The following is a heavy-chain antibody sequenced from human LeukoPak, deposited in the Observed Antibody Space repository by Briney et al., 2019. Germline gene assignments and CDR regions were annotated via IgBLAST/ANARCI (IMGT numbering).Heavy chain of an antibody. J-gene: IGHJ4*02. CDR3: TGDVTFTFGRGF. CDR2: IKSEDAGGTI. CDR1: GFTFSNAW. V-gene: IGHV3-15*01. Sequence: GGSLRLSCAGSGFTFSNAWLTWVRLPPGKGLEWVGRIKSEDAGGTIDYGAPVKGRFAISRDDSKRALYLDMDSLKTEDTAVYYCTGDVTFTFGRGFWGQGTLVTVSS. D-gene: IGHD3-16*01.